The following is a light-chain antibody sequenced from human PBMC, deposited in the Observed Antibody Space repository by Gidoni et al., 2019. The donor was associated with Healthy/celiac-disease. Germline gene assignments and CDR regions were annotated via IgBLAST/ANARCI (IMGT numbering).Light chain of an antibody. CDR3: QQYGGSPPVT. J-gene: IGKJ5*01. Sequence: DIVLTQSPDTLSLSPGDRATLSCRASQSVSANYLVWYQHKPGQPPRFLLYGASNRATGVPGRFSGSGSGTDFTLTISSLEPEDFGVYYCQQYGGSPPVTFGQGTRLEIK. V-gene: IGKV3-20*01. CDR1: QSVSANY. CDR2: GAS.